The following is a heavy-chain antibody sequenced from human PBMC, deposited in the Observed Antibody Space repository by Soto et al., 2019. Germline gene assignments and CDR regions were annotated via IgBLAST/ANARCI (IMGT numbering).Heavy chain of an antibody. CDR2: IYHSGST. V-gene: IGHV4-4*02. Sequence: QVQLQESGPGLVKPSGTLSLTCAVSGGSISSSNWWSWVRQPPGKGLEWIGEIYHSGSTNYNPSLKCRVTIAVDKSKTQFPLKLSPVPAADTAVYYCARVYYDSSGISTPSLFDYWGQGTLVTVSS. CDR1: GGSISSSNW. J-gene: IGHJ4*02. CDR3: ARVYYDSSGISTPSLFDY. D-gene: IGHD3-22*01.